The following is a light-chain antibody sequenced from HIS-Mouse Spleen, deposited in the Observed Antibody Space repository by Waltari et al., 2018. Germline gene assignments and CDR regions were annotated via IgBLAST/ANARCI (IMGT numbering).Light chain of an antibody. CDR3: YSTDSSGNHRV. Sequence: SYDLTQPPSVSVSPGQTARITCSGDALPKKYANWYQQKSGQAPVLVVYEASKRPSGIPERFSGSSSGTMATLTISGAQVEDEADYYCYSTDSSGNHRVFGGGTKLTVL. V-gene: IGLV3-10*01. CDR1: ALPKKY. J-gene: IGLJ2*01. CDR2: EAS.